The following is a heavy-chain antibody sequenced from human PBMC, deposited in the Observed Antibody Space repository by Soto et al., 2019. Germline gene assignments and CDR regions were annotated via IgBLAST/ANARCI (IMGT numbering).Heavy chain of an antibody. CDR1: GYSFTNYW. Sequence: PGESLKISCKGSGYSFTNYWIGWVRQKPGKGLEWMGTIFPGDSDTRYSPSFQGQVTISADKSINSVYLQWSSLKASDTATYYCARLGFNYDFLSGYYNVHHYYGIDVWGQGTTVTVSS. CDR2: IFPGDSDT. J-gene: IGHJ6*02. V-gene: IGHV5-51*01. CDR3: ARLGFNYDFLSGYYNVHHYYGIDV. D-gene: IGHD3-3*01.